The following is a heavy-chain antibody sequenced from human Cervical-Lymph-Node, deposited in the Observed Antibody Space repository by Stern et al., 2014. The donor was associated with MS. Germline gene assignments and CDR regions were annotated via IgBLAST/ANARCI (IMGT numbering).Heavy chain of an antibody. V-gene: IGHV3-30*18. D-gene: IGHD6-6*01. Sequence: VQLVESGGGVVQPQNSLRLSCTVSGMRFVSYAMHWVRQAPGKGLEWVAVISSDGSQKYHADSMKGRFTISRDNSKNTLYLQMNSLRAEDTALYYCAKDIRYSSSSGYYYYGMDVWGQGTTVTVSS. CDR3: AKDIRYSSSSGYYYYGMDV. CDR1: GMRFVSYA. J-gene: IGHJ6*02. CDR2: ISSDGSQK.